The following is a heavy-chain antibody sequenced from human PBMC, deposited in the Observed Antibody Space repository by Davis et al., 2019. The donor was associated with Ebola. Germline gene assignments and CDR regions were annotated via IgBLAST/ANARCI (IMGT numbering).Heavy chain of an antibody. CDR1: GFKFDDYT. CDR3: AKAVRNYYYYGMGV. Sequence: GESLKISCAASGFKFDDYTIHWVRQAPGKGLEWVSVTSEDGGSTFYADSVKGRFTVSRDNSKNSLYLQMNSLRTEDTALYFCAKAVRNYYYYGMGVWGQGTTVTVSS. V-gene: IGHV3-43*02. D-gene: IGHD3-10*01. J-gene: IGHJ6*02. CDR2: TSEDGGST.